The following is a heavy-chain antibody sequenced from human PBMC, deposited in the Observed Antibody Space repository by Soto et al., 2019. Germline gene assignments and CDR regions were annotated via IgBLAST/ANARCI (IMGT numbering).Heavy chain of an antibody. V-gene: IGHV4-31*03. J-gene: IGHJ4*02. CDR2: IYYSGRA. CDR3: ARVNIRGGKGYYFEF. CDR1: VSCIISGCWG. Sequence: SSSXSLTCTVGVSCIISGCWGWSWIRQHPGKGLEYIGYIYYSGRAYYNPSLRGRAFLSLDTSANQFSLNLTSVTAADTAVFYCARVNIRGGKGYYFEFWGQGALV. D-gene: IGHD2-15*01.